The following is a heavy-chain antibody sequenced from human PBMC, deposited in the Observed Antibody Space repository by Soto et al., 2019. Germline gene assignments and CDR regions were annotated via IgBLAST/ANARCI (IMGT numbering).Heavy chain of an antibody. V-gene: IGHV4-30-4*01. J-gene: IGHJ5*01. Sequence: TRAVSEDCIASSHYLCAGICQHTGQALEYIGFIYKSATTYYNPSFESRVAISVDTSKRQFSLTVTSVTAADTAVYFCARGRYCLTGSCFPNWFASWGQGALAT. CDR3: ARGRYCLTGSCFPNWFAS. CDR1: EDCIASSHYL. D-gene: IGHD2-15*01. CDR2: IYKSATT.